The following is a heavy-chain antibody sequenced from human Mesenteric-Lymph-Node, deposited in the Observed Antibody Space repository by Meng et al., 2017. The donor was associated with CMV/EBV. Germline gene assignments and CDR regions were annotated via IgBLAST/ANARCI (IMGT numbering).Heavy chain of an antibody. CDR2: INHSGST. CDR3: ASLAPLNNTKDKIPSGY. Sequence: QVQLQQWGAGLLKPSETLSLTCAVYGGSFSAYYWSRIRQPPGKGLEWIGEINHSGSTNYNPSLKSRITISVDTSKNQFSLKLTSVTAADTAVYFCASLAPLNNTKDKIPSGYWGQGTLVTVSS. CDR1: GGSFSAYY. D-gene: IGHD1-14*01. V-gene: IGHV4-34*01. J-gene: IGHJ4*02.